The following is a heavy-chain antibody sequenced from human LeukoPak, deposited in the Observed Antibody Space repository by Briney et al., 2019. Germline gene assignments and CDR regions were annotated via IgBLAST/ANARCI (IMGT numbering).Heavy chain of an antibody. Sequence: GGSLRLSCAASGFTFSNYPMNWVRQPPGKGLEWVSVMYTGGGRYYGDSVKGRFTISRDNSKNTVFLQMNSLRVEDTALYYCTRGQSYCGADCYSDWGQGTLVTVSS. CDR1: GFTFSNYP. CDR2: MYTGGGR. D-gene: IGHD2-21*02. J-gene: IGHJ4*02. CDR3: TRGQSYCGADCYSD. V-gene: IGHV3-66*01.